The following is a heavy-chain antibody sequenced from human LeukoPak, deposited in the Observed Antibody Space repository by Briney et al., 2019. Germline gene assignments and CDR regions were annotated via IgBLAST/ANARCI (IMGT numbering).Heavy chain of an antibody. V-gene: IGHV4-39*07. CDR3: ARGRGFYGSGSAPLFDY. CDR1: AGSISSSSYY. Sequence: SETLPLTCTVSAGSISSSSYYWGWIRQPPGKGLEWIGSIYYSGSTYYNPSLKSRVTLSVDTSKNQFSLKLNSVTAADTAVYYCARGRGFYGSGSAPLFDYWGQGTLVIVSS. J-gene: IGHJ4*02. D-gene: IGHD3-10*01. CDR2: IYYSGST.